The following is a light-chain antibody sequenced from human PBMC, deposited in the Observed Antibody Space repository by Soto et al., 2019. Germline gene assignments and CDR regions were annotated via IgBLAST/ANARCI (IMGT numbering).Light chain of an antibody. CDR2: AAS. J-gene: IGKJ5*01. CDR3: QRLNSHAIT. CDR1: QGISSY. V-gene: IGKV1-9*01. Sequence: DIQLTQSPSFLSASVGDRVTITCRASQGISSYLAWYQQKPGKAPKLLIYAASTLKSGVASRFSGSGSGTESTLTSSTLQPEDLATYYCQRLNSHAITFGQGTRLEIK.